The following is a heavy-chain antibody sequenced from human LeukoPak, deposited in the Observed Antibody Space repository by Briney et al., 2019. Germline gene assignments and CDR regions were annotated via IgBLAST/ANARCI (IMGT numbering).Heavy chain of an antibody. Sequence: PGGSLRLSCAASGFTFSTVAMIWFRQPPRKRLEWVSSIFPSGGEIHYADSVRGRFTISRDKAKNSLYLQMNSLTAADTALYFCASGIRERGFDYWGQGTLVTVSS. J-gene: IGHJ4*02. V-gene: IGHV3-23*01. CDR2: IFPSGGEI. D-gene: IGHD1-1*01. CDR3: ASGIRERGFDY. CDR1: GFTFSTVA.